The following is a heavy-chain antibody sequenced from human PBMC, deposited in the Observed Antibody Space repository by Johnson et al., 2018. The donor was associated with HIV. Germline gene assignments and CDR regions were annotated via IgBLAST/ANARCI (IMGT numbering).Heavy chain of an antibody. D-gene: IGHD6-6*01. Sequence: MLLVESGGGVVRPGGSLRLSCAASGFTFDDCGMSWVRQAPGKGLEWVSVIYSGGSTYYADSVKGRFTISRDNSKNTLYLQMNSLRAGDTAVYYCAREGMYSSYQGSFDIWGQGTMVTVSS. V-gene: IGHV3-66*01. CDR2: IYSGGST. J-gene: IGHJ3*02. CDR1: GFTFDDCG. CDR3: AREGMYSSYQGSFDI.